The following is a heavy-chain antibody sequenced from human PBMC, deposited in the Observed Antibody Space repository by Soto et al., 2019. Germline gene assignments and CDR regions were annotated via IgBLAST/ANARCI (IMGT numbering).Heavy chain of an antibody. CDR3: ARDRVATIRRRSSDAFDI. Sequence: QVQLQESGPGLVKSSETLSLTCTVSGGSISSYYWSWIRQPPGKGLEWIGYIYYSGSTNYNPSLKSRVTISVDTSKNQFSLKLSSVTAADTAVYYCARDRVATIRRRSSDAFDIWGQGTMVTVSS. CDR1: GGSISSYY. V-gene: IGHV4-59*01. D-gene: IGHD5-12*01. J-gene: IGHJ3*02. CDR2: IYYSGST.